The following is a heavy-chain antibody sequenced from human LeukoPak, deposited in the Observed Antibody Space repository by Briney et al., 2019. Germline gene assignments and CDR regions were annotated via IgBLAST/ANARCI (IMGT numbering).Heavy chain of an antibody. D-gene: IGHD2-2*01. CDR3: ARGPSHQLLFPSFTFDY. CDR2: INPSGGST. J-gene: IGHJ4*02. CDR1: GYTFTSYY. V-gene: IGHV1-46*01. Sequence: ASVKVSCKASGYTFTSYYMHWVRQAPGQGLEWMGIINPSGGSTSYAQKFQGRVTMTRDMSTSTVYMELSSLRSEDTAVYYCARGPSHQLLFPSFTFDYWGQGTLVTVSS.